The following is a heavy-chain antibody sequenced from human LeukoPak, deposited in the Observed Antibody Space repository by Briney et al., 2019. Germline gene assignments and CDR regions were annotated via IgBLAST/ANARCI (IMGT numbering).Heavy chain of an antibody. CDR1: GFTFSSYW. J-gene: IGHJ4*02. CDR2: IKQDGSEK. CDR3: ARDSQEVVIPAAPGY. V-gene: IGHV3-7*01. Sequence: PGGSLRLSCAASGFTFSSYWMSWARQAPGKGLEWVANIKQDGSEKYYVDSVKGRFTISRDNAKNSLYLQMNSLRAEDTAVYYCARDSQEVVIPAAPGYWGQGTLVTVSS. D-gene: IGHD2-2*01.